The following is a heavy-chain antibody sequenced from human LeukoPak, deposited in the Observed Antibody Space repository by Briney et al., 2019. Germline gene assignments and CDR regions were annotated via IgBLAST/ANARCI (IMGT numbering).Heavy chain of an antibody. CDR1: GFTFRNYG. D-gene: IGHD2-8*01. J-gene: IGHJ4*02. CDR2: ISSYGGST. CDR3: VKDLYSYSFDY. V-gene: IGHV3-64D*09. Sequence: GGSLRLSCSASGFTFRNYGMHWGRQAPGKGLEYVSTISSYGGSTYYADLVKGRFTISRDNSKNTLYLQMSSLRAEGTAVYYCVKDLYSYSFDYWGQGTLVTVSS.